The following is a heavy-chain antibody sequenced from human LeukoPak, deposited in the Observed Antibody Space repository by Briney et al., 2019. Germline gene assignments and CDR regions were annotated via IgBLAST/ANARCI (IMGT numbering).Heavy chain of an antibody. CDR1: GGTFSSYA. J-gene: IGHJ4*02. CDR2: IIPIFGTA. V-gene: IGHV1-69*13. CDR3: ARANLPYHSSSPLFDC. Sequence: SVKVSCKASGGTFSSYAISWVRQAPGQGLEWMGGIIPIFGTANYAQKFQGRVTITADESTSTAYMELSSLRPEDTAVYYCARANLPYHSSSPLFDCWGQGTLVTVSS. D-gene: IGHD6-6*01.